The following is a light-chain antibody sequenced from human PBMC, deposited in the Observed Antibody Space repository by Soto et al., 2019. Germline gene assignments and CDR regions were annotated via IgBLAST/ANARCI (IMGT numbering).Light chain of an antibody. J-gene: IGKJ5*01. V-gene: IGKV1-33*01. CDR3: QQYDKPPPIT. CDR2: DAS. Sequence: DIQMCKSPASLSASEGDRVTITCQASQDISNSLNWYQQKPGKAPKLLIYDASNLETGVPSRFSGSGSGTDIIFTISIPHPEDIATHYCQQYDKPPPITFGQGTRLEIK. CDR1: QDISNS.